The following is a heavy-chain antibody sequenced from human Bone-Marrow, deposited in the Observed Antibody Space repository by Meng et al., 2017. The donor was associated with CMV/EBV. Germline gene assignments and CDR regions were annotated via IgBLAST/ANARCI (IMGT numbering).Heavy chain of an antibody. CDR1: GFTFSTYS. CDR3: ARGICPSRSCYPRGYYFDL. Sequence: GASLKISCVASGFTFSTYSMHWVRQAPGKGLEYVSAINSVGSATSYADSVKGRFTISRDNSKKTLFLQMGSLRAEDMAIYYCARGICPSRSCYPRGYYFDLWGQGTLVTVSS. CDR2: INSVGSAT. J-gene: IGHJ4*02. D-gene: IGHD6-13*01. V-gene: IGHV3-64*02.